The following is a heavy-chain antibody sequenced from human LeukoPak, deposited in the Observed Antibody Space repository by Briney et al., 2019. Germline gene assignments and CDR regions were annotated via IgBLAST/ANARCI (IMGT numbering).Heavy chain of an antibody. CDR1: GFTFSSYA. CDR3: AKDRRGYSGYADY. CDR2: ISGSGGST. D-gene: IGHD5-12*01. Sequence: HPGGSLRLSCAASGFTFSSYAMSWVRQAPGKGLEWVSAISGSGGSTYYADSVKGRFTISRDNSKNTLYLQMNSLRAEDTAVYYCAKDRRGYSGYADYWGQGTLDTVSS. J-gene: IGHJ4*02. V-gene: IGHV3-23*01.